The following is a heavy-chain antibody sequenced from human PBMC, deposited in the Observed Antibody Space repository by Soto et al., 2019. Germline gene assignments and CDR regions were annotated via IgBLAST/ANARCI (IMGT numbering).Heavy chain of an antibody. Sequence: SVKGSRKASGYTFTGYGIGWVRQAPGQGLEWMGWISAYNGNTNYAQKLQGRVTMTTDTSTSTAYMELRSLRSDDTAVYYCARRHYDSSGYYYFDYWGQGTLVTGSS. CDR2: ISAYNGNT. CDR1: GYTFTGYG. CDR3: ARRHYDSSGYYYFDY. D-gene: IGHD3-22*01. J-gene: IGHJ4*02. V-gene: IGHV1-18*01.